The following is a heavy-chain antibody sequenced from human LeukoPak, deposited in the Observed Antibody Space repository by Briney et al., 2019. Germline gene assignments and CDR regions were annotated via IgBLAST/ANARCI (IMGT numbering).Heavy chain of an antibody. Sequence: HPGGSLRLSCAASGFTFSSYEMNWVRQAPGKGLEWVSYISSSGSTIYYADSVRGRFTISRDNGKNSLYLQMNTLRPEDTAVYYCATSADYWGQGTLVTVSS. CDR3: ATSADY. V-gene: IGHV3-48*03. CDR1: GFTFSSYE. CDR2: ISSSGSTI. J-gene: IGHJ4*02.